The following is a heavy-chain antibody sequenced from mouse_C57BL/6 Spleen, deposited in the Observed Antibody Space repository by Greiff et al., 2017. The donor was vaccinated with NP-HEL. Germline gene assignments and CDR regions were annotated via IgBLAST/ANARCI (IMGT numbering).Heavy chain of an antibody. CDR1: GYAFSSYW. CDR2: IYPGDGDT. Sequence: QVQLQQSGAELVKPGASVKISCKASGYAFSSYWMNWVKQRPGKGLEWIGQIYPGDGDTNYNGKFKGKATLTADKSSSTAYMQLSSLTSEDSAVYFCARPDYDSPYFDYWGQGTTLTVSS. CDR3: ARPDYDSPYFDY. V-gene: IGHV1-80*01. D-gene: IGHD2-4*01. J-gene: IGHJ2*01.